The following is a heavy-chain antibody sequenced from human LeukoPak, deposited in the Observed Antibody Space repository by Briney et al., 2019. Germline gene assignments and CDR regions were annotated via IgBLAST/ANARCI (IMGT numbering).Heavy chain of an antibody. J-gene: IGHJ4*02. CDR3: ARELRVDYFDY. V-gene: IGHV4-59*01. CDR1: GGSISSYY. Sequence: SETLSLTCTVSGGSISSYYWSWIRQPPGKGLEWIGYIYYSGSTKYNPSLKSRVTISVDTSKNQFSLKLSSVTAADTAVYYCARELRVDYFDYWGQGTLVTVSS. CDR2: IYYSGST. D-gene: IGHD5-12*01.